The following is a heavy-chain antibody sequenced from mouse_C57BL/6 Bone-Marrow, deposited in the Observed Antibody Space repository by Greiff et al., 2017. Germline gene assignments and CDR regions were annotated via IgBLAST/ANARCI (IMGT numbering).Heavy chain of an antibody. Sequence: VHVKQSGAELVRPGASVKLSCTASGFNIKDDYMHWVKQRPEQGLEWIGWIDPENGDTEYASKFQGKATITADTSSNTAYLQLSSLTSEDTAVYYCTDSNYVWFAYWGQGTLVTVSA. CDR1: GFNIKDDY. CDR3: TDSNYVWFAY. J-gene: IGHJ3*01. CDR2: IDPENGDT. D-gene: IGHD2-5*01. V-gene: IGHV14-4*01.